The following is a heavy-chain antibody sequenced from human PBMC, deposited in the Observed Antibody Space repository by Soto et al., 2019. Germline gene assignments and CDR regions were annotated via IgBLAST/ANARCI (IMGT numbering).Heavy chain of an antibody. CDR1: GYTFTSYY. J-gene: IGHJ4*02. V-gene: IGHV1-46*01. CDR2: INPSGGST. CDR3: ARPGAGTYYYDSSGYYQLDY. Sequence: ASVKVSCKASGYTFTSYYMHWVRQAPGQGLEWMGIINPSGGSTSYAQKFQGRVTMTRDTSTSTVYMELSSLRSEDTAVYYCARPGAGTYYYDSSGYYQLDYWGQGTLVTVSS. D-gene: IGHD3-22*01.